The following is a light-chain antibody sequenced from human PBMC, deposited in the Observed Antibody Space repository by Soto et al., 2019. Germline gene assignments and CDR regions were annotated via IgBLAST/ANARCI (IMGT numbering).Light chain of an antibody. V-gene: IGLV2-23*01. CDR3: CSYAGSRTFI. Sequence: QSALTQPASVSGSPGQSSTVSCTGTSTDVGRYNLVSWYQQHPGKAPKLIIYEGSKRPSGVFNRFSGSKSGNTASLTISWLQAEDEADYYCCSYAGSRTFIFGGGTKLTVL. CDR2: EGS. CDR1: STDVGRYNL. J-gene: IGLJ2*01.